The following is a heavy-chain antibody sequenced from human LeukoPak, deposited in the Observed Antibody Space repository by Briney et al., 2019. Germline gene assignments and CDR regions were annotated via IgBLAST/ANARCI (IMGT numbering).Heavy chain of an antibody. V-gene: IGHV3-23*01. J-gene: IGHJ4*02. CDR3: AKAPSLAGTEVFDY. CDR1: GFTFSIYA. D-gene: IGHD6-13*01. CDR2: ISGSGGST. Sequence: GGSLRLSCAASGFTFSIYAMNWVRQAPGKGLEWVSAISGSGGSTYYADSVKGRFTISRDNSKNTLYLQMNSLRAEDTAVYYCAKAPSLAGTEVFDYWGQGTLVTVSS.